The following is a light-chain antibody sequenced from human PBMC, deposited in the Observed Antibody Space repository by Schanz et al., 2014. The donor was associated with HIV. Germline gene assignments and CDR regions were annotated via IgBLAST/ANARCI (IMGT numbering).Light chain of an antibody. CDR1: QDITKY. Sequence: DIQMTQSPSSLSASVGDRVTISCQASQDITKYLNWYQQKAGKAPKLLIYDASNLETGVPSRFSGGGSGTDFTFTITSLQPEDYATYFCQHFDSLPITFGPGTRLEIK. CDR3: QHFDSLPIT. V-gene: IGKV1-33*01. CDR2: DAS. J-gene: IGKJ5*01.